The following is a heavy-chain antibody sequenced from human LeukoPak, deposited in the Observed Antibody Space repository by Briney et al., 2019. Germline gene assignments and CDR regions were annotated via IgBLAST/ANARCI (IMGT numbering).Heavy chain of an antibody. J-gene: IGHJ5*02. CDR2: LNPHSGVT. Sequence: ASVKVSCKASGYTFTDYFMHWVRQAPGQGLEWMGWLNPHSGVTKYAQKFQGRVTMTRDTSISTAYMDLSGLTSDDTAEYFCARELIEDQNWFDPWGQGTLVTVSS. D-gene: IGHD2/OR15-2a*01. V-gene: IGHV1-2*02. CDR3: ARELIEDQNWFDP. CDR1: GYTFTDYF.